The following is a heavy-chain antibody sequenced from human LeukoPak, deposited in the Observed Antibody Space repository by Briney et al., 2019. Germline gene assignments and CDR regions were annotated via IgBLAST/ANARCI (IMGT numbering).Heavy chain of an antibody. Sequence: PSETLSLTCTVSGGSISSSSYYWGWIRQPPGKGLEWIGSIYYSGSTYYNPSLKSRVTISVDTSKNQFSLKLSSVTAADTAVYYCARAVSAVAAHYFDYWGQGTLVTVSS. CDR3: ARAVSAVAAHYFDY. D-gene: IGHD6-19*01. CDR1: GGSISSSSYY. J-gene: IGHJ4*02. V-gene: IGHV4-39*01. CDR2: IYYSGST.